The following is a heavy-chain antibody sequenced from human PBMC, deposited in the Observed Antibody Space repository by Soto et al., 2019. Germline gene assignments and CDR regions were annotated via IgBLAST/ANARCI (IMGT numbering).Heavy chain of an antibody. CDR3: ASGTPRYCSSTRCPLGYYYGMDV. V-gene: IGHV1-69*13. J-gene: IGHJ6*02. Sequence: GASVKVSCKASGGTFSSYAISWVRQAPGQGLEWMGGIIPIFGTANYAQKFQGRVTITADESTSTAYMKLSSLRSEDTAVYYCASGTPRYCSSTRCPLGYYYGMDVWGQGTTVTVSS. CDR1: GGTFSSYA. D-gene: IGHD2-2*01. CDR2: IIPIFGTA.